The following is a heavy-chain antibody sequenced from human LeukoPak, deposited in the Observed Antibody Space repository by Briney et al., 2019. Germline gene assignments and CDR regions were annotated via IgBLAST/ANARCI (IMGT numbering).Heavy chain of an antibody. CDR3: ASQYYDILTGYYSAFDY. CDR1: GGSISSSSYY. D-gene: IGHD3-9*01. CDR2: IYYSGST. V-gene: IGHV4-39*01. Sequence: SETLSLTCTVPGGSISSSSYYWGWIRQPPGKGLEWIGSIYYSGSTYYNPSLKSRVTISVDTSKNQFSLKLSSVTAADTAVYYCASQYYDILTGYYSAFDYWGQGTLVTVSS. J-gene: IGHJ4*02.